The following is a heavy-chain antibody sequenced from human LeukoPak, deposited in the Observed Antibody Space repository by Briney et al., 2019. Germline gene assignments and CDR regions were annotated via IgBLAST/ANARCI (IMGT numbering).Heavy chain of an antibody. J-gene: IGHJ5*02. CDR2: IRSSSNTI. CDR3: ARAPLVLQYRWWFDP. V-gene: IGHV3-48*01. Sequence: PGGSLRLSCAASGFTFSSYSMNWVRQAPGRGLECVSYIRSSSNTIYYADSVKGRFTISRDNAKNSLYLQMNSLRAEDTAVYHCARAPLVLQYRWWFDPWGQGTLVIVSS. D-gene: IGHD5-24*01. CDR1: GFTFSSYS.